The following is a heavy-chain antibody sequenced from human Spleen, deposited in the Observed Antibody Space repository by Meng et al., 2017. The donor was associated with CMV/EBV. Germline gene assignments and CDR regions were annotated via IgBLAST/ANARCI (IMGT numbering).Heavy chain of an antibody. CDR1: GCSISSSRYY. CDR2: DYYSGST. CDR3: AKGVDWSMTYYFDY. Sequence: SETLSLTCTVSGCSISSSRYYWGWIRQPPGKGLEWIGSDYYSGSTYFNPSLKSRVTISVDTSKHQFSLKLSSVTAADTAVYYCAKGVDWSMTYYFDYWGQGTLVTVSS. V-gene: IGHV4-39*07. J-gene: IGHJ4*02. D-gene: IGHD3-9*01.